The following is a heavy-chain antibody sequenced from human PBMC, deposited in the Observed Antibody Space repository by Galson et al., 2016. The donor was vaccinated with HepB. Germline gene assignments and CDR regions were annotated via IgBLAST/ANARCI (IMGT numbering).Heavy chain of an antibody. CDR3: GRSGGPGTVDY. V-gene: IGHV3-7*03. CDR1: GFTFSTYW. D-gene: IGHD2-8*02. CDR2: INEGGGER. Sequence: SLRLSCAASGFTFSTYWMSWVRQAPGKGLECVANINEGGGERYYVGSVEGRFTISRDNAKNLLYLQVNSLRAEDTAVYYCGRSGGPGTVDYWGQGTLVTVSS. J-gene: IGHJ4*02.